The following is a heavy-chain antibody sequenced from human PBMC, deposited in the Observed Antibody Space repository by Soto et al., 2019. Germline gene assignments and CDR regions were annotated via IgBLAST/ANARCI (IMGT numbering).Heavy chain of an antibody. D-gene: IGHD3-3*01. J-gene: IGHJ6*02. CDR1: GFTFSSYA. CDR2: TSGSGGST. Sequence: GGSLRLSCAASGFTFSSYAMSWVRQAPGKGLEWVSSTSGSGGSTYYADSVKGRFTISRDNSKNTVYLQMNSLRAEDTAVYYCAAGWLRFLEWFPQPYYGMDVWGQGTTGTVSS. V-gene: IGHV3-23*01. CDR3: AAGWLRFLEWFPQPYYGMDV.